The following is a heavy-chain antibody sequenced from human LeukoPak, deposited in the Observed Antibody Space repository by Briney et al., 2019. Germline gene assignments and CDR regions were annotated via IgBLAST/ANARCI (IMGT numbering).Heavy chain of an antibody. CDR1: GFTFSSYE. CDR3: ARGEYCTGGSCYFDY. D-gene: IGHD2-15*01. J-gene: IGHJ4*02. Sequence: GGSLRLSCAASGFTFSSYEMTWVRQAPGKGLEWVSDISSGGTNKYYADSVKGRFTISRDNAKNSLYLQMNSLGAEDTAIYYCARGEYCTGGSCYFDYWGQGTLVTVSS. CDR2: ISSGGTNK. V-gene: IGHV3-48*03.